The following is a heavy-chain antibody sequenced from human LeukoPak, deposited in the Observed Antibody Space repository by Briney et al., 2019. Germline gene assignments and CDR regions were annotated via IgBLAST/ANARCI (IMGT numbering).Heavy chain of an antibody. CDR3: VSDLCGGDDQ. D-gene: IGHD3-3*01. J-gene: IGHJ5*02. CDR1: GFTFNSYW. V-gene: IGHV3-74*01. CDR2: IDEDGKTI. Sequence: PGGSLRLSCAASGFTFNSYWMRWVRQAPGKGRVWVSRIDEDGKTIDYAGSVKGRFTISRDNAKDTLYLQMSSLRDEDTAVYYCVSDLCGGDDQWGRGTLVTVSS.